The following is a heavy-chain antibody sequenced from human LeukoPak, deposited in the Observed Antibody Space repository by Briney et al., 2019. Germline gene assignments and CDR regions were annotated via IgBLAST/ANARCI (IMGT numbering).Heavy chain of an antibody. D-gene: IGHD3-3*01. CDR3: AREYYDFWSGPVRYYYYMDV. CDR2: IWYDGSNK. V-gene: IGHV3-33*01. CDR1: GFTFSSYG. J-gene: IGHJ6*03. Sequence: PGRSLRLSCAASGFTFSSYGMHWVRQAPGKGLEWVAVIWYDGSNKYYADSVKGRFTISRDNSKNTLYLQMNSLRAEDTAVYYCAREYYDFWSGPVRYYYYMDVWGKGTTVTVSS.